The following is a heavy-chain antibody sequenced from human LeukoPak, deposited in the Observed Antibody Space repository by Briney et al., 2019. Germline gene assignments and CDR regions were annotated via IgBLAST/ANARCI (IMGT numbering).Heavy chain of an antibody. CDR3: ARVVYCSGGSCYPWGYYYYMDV. V-gene: IGHV4-39*07. Sequence: PSETLSLTCTVSGGSISSSSYYWGWIRQPPGKGLEWIGSIYYSGSTYYNPSLKSRVTISVDTSKNQFSLKLSSVTAADTAVYYWARVVYCSGGSCYPWGYYYYMDVWGKGTTVTVSS. CDR2: IYYSGST. J-gene: IGHJ6*03. D-gene: IGHD2-15*01. CDR1: GGSISSSSYY.